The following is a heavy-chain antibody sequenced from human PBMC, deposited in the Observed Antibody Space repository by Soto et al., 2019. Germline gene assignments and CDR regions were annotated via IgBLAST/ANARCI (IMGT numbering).Heavy chain of an antibody. D-gene: IGHD3-22*01. J-gene: IGHJ4*02. CDR3: ARGKDDSSGYYYYFDY. CDR2: INHSGST. Sequence: SETLSLTCAVYGGSFSGYYWSWIRQPPGKGLEWIGEINHSGSTNYNPSLKSRVTISVDTSKNQFSLKLSSVTAADTAVYYCARGKDDSSGYYYYFDYWGQGTLVTVSS. CDR1: GGSFSGYY. V-gene: IGHV4-34*01.